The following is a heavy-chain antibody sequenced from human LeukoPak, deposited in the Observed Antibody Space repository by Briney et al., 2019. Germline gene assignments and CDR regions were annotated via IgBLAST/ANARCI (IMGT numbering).Heavy chain of an antibody. CDR1: GFTFNNAW. CDR3: TTLWYYYDSSDY. D-gene: IGHD3-22*01. CDR2: IKRKADGGTT. V-gene: IGHV3-15*01. J-gene: IGHJ4*02. Sequence: PGGSLRLSCTASGFTFNNAWMSWVRQAPGKRLEWVGRIKRKADGGTTDYAAPVQGRFTISRDDSKKTLYLQMNSLKTEDTAVYYCTTLWYYYDSSDYWGQGTLVTVSS.